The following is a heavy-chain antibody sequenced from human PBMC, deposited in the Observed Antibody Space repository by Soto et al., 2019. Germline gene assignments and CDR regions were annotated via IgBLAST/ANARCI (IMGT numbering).Heavy chain of an antibody. D-gene: IGHD6-19*01. CDR3: ARRYDSSGWYDYYYGMDV. CDR2: IYYSGST. V-gene: IGHV4-39*01. CDR1: DGTSGDSGYC. J-gene: IGHJ6*02. Sequence: LLMLCVRCSVVDGTSGDSGYCWIWIRQTPGKGLEWIGSIYYSGSTYYNPSLKSRVTISVDTSKNQFSLKLSSVTAADTAVYYCARRYDSSGWYDYYYGMDVWGQGTTVTVSS.